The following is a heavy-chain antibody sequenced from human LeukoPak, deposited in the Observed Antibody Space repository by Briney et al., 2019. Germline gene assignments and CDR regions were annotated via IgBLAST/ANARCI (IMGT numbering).Heavy chain of an antibody. CDR1: GFTFSNYA. Sequence: GGSLRLSCSASGFTFSNYAMHWVRQAPGKGLEYVSSISTNGGGTYYADSVKGGFTISRDNSKNTLYLQMSGLRVEDTAVYYCAKKLADWYLDLWGRGTLVTVSS. CDR2: ISTNGGGT. D-gene: IGHD1-1*01. CDR3: AKKLADWYLDL. J-gene: IGHJ2*01. V-gene: IGHV3-64D*09.